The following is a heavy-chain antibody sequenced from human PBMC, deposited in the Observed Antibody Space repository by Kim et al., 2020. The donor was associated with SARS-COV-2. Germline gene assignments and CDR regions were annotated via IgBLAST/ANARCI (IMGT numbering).Heavy chain of an antibody. D-gene: IGHD2-15*01. CDR1: GFTFGDYG. V-gene: IGHV3-33*01. J-gene: IGHJ4*02. CDR2: IWYDGSNR. CDR3: AVLADSLDY. Sequence: GGSLRLSCAAFGFTFGDYGMHWVRQAPGKGLEWVAVIWYDGSNRYYADSVKGRFTISRDNSKNTLSLQMTSMRAEDTAVYYCAVLADSLDYWGQGTLVTVSS.